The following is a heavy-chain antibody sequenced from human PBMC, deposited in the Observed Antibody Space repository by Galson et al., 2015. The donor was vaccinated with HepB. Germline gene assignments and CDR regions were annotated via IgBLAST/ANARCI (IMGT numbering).Heavy chain of an antibody. V-gene: IGHV3-30*18. CDR3: AKDGVGATMLAEYFQR. CDR1: GFTFSSYW. D-gene: IGHD1-26*01. J-gene: IGHJ1*01. Sequence: SLRLSCAASGFTFSSYWMSWVRQAPGKGLEWVAVISYDGSNKYYADSVKGRFTISRDNSKNTLYLQMNSLRAEDTAVYYCAKDGVGATMLAEYFQRWGQGTLVTVSS. CDR2: ISYDGSNK.